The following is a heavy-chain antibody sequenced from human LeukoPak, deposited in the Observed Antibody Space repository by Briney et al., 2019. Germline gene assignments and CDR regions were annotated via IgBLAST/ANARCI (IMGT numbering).Heavy chain of an antibody. D-gene: IGHD5-18*01. CDR2: ISAYNGNT. CDR1: GYTFTSYG. V-gene: IGHV1-18*01. Sequence: GASVKVSCKASGYTFTSYGISWVRQAPGQGLEWMGWISAYNGNTNYAQKLQGRVSMTTDTSTSTAYMELSSLRSEDTAVYYCARDAARSNTAMGIYVYWGQGTLVTVSS. J-gene: IGHJ4*02. CDR3: ARDAARSNTAMGIYVY.